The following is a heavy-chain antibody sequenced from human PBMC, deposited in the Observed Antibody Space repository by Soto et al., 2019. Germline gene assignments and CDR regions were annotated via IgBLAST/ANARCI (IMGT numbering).Heavy chain of an antibody. CDR1: GFIFENFG. J-gene: IGHJ5*02. CDR2: ISGSGFKK. V-gene: IGHV3-23*01. CDR3: AKNQGVELVPLATVDWFDP. Sequence: GGSLRLSCAASGFIFENFGMSWVRQAPGKGLEWISSISGSGFKKYYADSVKGRFTISRDNSKSTVYLELNNLSAEDTAVYHCAKNQGVELVPLATVDWFDPWGQGSGVTVSS. D-gene: IGHD1-26*01.